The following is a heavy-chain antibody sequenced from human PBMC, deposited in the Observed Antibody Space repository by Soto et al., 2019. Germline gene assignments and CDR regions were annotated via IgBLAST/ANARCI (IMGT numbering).Heavy chain of an antibody. J-gene: IGHJ6*02. Sequence: PSETLSLTCAVYGGSFSGYYWSWIRQPPGKGMEWIGEINHSGSTNYNPSLKSRVTISVDTSKNQFSLKRSSVTAADTAVYYCARGRATVTAYYYYYYGMDVWGQGTTVTVSS. CDR1: GGSFSGYY. D-gene: IGHD4-17*01. CDR2: INHSGST. CDR3: ARGRATVTAYYYYYYGMDV. V-gene: IGHV4-34*01.